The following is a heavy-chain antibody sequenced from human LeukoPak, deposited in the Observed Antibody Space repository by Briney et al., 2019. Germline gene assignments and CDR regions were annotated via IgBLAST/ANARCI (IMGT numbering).Heavy chain of an antibody. CDR1: GFTFSSYA. CDR2: ISDSGGST. CDR3: AKVTRGGAVTVDY. D-gene: IGHD4-17*01. Sequence: GGSLRLSCAASGFTFSSYAMNWVRQAPGKGLEWVSTISDSGGSTYYADSVKGRFTISRDNSKNTLYLQMNSLRAEDTAVYYCAKVTRGGAVTVDYWGQGTLVTVSS. J-gene: IGHJ4*02. V-gene: IGHV3-23*01.